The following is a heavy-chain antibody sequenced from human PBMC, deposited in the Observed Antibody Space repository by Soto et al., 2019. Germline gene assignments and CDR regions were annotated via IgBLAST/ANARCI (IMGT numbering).Heavy chain of an antibody. D-gene: IGHD3-22*01. J-gene: IGHJ4*02. CDR1: GYTFITYG. V-gene: IGHV1-18*01. Sequence: QVQLLQSGAEVKKPGASVKVSCKASGYTFITYGVSWVRQAPGQGLDWLGWISTYNGNTRYAERLQGRVTMTTDTTTNTGYMELRNLRSDDTAVYYCARGPTDYYDNSANYFLDYWGQGTLVTVPS. CDR3: ARGPTDYYDNSANYFLDY. CDR2: ISTYNGNT.